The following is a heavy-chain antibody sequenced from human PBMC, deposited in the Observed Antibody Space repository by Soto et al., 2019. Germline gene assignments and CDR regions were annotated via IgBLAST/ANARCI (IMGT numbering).Heavy chain of an antibody. J-gene: IGHJ6*02. Sequence: QVQLVQSGAEVKKPGASVKVSCKASGYTFTTYEINWVRQATGQGLEWMGWMNPNSGNTAYAQKFRGRVTMTRNTSISTAYMELGSRRSEDTAVYYCARNYSGSWYGMDVWGQGTTVTVSS. CDR1: GYTFTTYE. CDR3: ARNYSGSWYGMDV. V-gene: IGHV1-8*01. CDR2: MNPNSGNT. D-gene: IGHD6-13*01.